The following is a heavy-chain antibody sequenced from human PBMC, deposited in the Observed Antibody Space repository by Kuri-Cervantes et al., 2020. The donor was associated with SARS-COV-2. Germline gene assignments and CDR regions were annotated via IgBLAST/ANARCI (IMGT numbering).Heavy chain of an antibody. CDR2: IKQDGSEK. CDR3: AREGVDIVGAPHDAFDI. J-gene: IGHJ3*02. V-gene: IGHV3-7*01. CDR1: GFTFSSYW. D-gene: IGHD1-26*01. Sequence: GGSLRLSCAASGFTFSSYWMSWVRKAPGKGLEWVANIKQDGSEKYYVDSVKGRFTISRDNAKNSLYLQMNSLRAEDTAVYYCAREGVDIVGAPHDAFDIWGQGTMVTVSS.